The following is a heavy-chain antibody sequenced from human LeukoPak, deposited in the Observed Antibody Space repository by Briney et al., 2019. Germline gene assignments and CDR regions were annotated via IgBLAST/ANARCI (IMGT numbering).Heavy chain of an antibody. V-gene: IGHV3-11*04. CDR1: GGSISSSSYF. Sequence: LSLTCTVSGGSISSSSYFWGWLRQAPGKGLEWVSYISSSGSTIYYADSVKGRFTISRDNAKNSLYPQMNSLRAEDTAVYYCARDPLPRRQLVLSWFDPWGQGTLVTVSS. D-gene: IGHD6-13*01. CDR3: ARDPLPRRQLVLSWFDP. J-gene: IGHJ5*02. CDR2: ISSSGSTI.